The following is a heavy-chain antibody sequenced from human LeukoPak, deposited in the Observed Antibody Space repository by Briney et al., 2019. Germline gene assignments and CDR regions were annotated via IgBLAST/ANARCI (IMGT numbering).Heavy chain of an antibody. Sequence: SETLSLTCTVSGGSISSSSYYWGWIRQPPGKGLEWIGSIYYSGSTYYNPSLKSRVTISVDTSKNQFSLKLSSVTAADTAVYYCARLSSSWYRWFDPWGQGTLVTVSS. CDR2: IYYSGST. CDR1: GGSISSSSYY. J-gene: IGHJ5*02. D-gene: IGHD6-13*01. CDR3: ARLSSSWYRWFDP. V-gene: IGHV4-39*07.